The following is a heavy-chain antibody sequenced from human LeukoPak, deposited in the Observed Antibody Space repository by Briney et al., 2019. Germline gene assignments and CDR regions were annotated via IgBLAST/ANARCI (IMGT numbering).Heavy chain of an antibody. CDR2: IKSKTDGGTR. Sequence: GGSLRLSCAASGFTFSNAWMSWVRQAPGKGLEWVGRIKSKTDGGTRDYAAPVKGRFIISRDDSKHTLYLQMKSLKTEDTAIYYCTTDYVWGSYEVYWGQGTLVTVSS. V-gene: IGHV3-15*01. J-gene: IGHJ4*02. D-gene: IGHD3-16*01. CDR1: GFTFSNAW. CDR3: TTDYVWGSYEVY.